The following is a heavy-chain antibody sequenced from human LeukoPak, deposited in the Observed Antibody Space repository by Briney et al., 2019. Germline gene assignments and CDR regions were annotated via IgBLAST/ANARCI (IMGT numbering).Heavy chain of an antibody. J-gene: IGHJ4*02. Sequence: GSSVKVSCKASGGTFSSYAISWVRQAPGQGLEWMGGIIPIFGTANYARKFQGRVTITADESTSTAYMELSSLRSEDTAVYYCAGGDPYCGGDCYWWFDYWGQGTLVTVSS. CDR2: IIPIFGTA. V-gene: IGHV1-69*01. D-gene: IGHD2-21*01. CDR1: GGTFSSYA. CDR3: AGGDPYCGGDCYWWFDY.